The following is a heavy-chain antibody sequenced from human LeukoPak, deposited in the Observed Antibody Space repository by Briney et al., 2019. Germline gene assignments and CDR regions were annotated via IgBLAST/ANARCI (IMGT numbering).Heavy chain of an antibody. V-gene: IGHV3-30*18. CDR1: GLTFSTYS. CDR3: AKEVGAAAGPFDY. CDR2: ISYDGSNK. J-gene: IGHJ4*02. D-gene: IGHD6-13*01. Sequence: PGGSLRLSCAVSGLTFSTYSMTWVRQGPGKGLEWVAVISYDGSNKYYADSVKGRFTISRDNSKNTLYLQMNSLRAEDTAVYYCAKEVGAAAGPFDYWGQGTLVTVSS.